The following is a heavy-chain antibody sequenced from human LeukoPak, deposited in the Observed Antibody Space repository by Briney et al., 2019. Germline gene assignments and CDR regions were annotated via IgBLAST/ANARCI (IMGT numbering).Heavy chain of an antibody. J-gene: IGHJ4*02. CDR2: IYSSGST. CDR1: GGSISSGSYY. V-gene: IGHV4-61*02. CDR3: ARGQFGTSWYKN. Sequence: SQTLSLTCTVSGGSISSGSYYWSWIRQPAGKGLEWIGRIYSSGSTNYNPSLKSRVTISLDTSKNQFSLNLSSVTAADTAVYFCARGQFGTSWYKNWGQGTLVTVSS. D-gene: IGHD2-2*01.